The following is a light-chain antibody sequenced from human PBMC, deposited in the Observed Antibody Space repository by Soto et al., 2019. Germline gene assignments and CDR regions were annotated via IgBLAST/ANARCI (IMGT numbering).Light chain of an antibody. Sequence: EIVLTQSPATLSVSPGDRVTLSCRASQNVISRLAWYQQKPGQAPKLLIYAASTMDTGVPARFSGSGSGTEFTLTISSLQPEDFAVYYCQQYNNLPITFGQGTRLEI. V-gene: IGKV3-15*01. CDR3: QQYNNLPIT. CDR1: QNVISR. J-gene: IGKJ5*01. CDR2: AAS.